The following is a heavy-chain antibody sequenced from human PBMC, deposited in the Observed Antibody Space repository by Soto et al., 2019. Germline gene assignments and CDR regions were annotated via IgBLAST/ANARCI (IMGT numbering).Heavy chain of an antibody. Sequence: QVQLVESGGGVVQPGRSLRLSCAASGFTFSSYTMHWVRQAPGKGLEWVAVISSDGSTKYYADSVKGRFTISRYNSKNTLFMQMDSLRAEDTALFYCARQIHKSVWCFDYWGQGTLVTVSS. CDR1: GFTFSSYT. D-gene: IGHD6-19*01. J-gene: IGHJ4*02. CDR2: ISSDGSTK. V-gene: IGHV3-30-3*01. CDR3: ARQIHKSVWCFDY.